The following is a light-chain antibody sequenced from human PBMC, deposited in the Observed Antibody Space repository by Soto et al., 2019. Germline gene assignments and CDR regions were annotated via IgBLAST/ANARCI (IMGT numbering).Light chain of an antibody. J-gene: IGKJ5*01. Sequence: EIVLTQSPGTLSLSPGERATLSCRTSQSVSSNYLAWFQQKPGQAPRLLIYDASNRATGIPDRFSGSGSGTDFTLTISSLEPEDFAVYYCQQRSNWPPITFGQGTRLEIK. CDR1: QSVSSNY. V-gene: IGKV3D-20*02. CDR2: DAS. CDR3: QQRSNWPPIT.